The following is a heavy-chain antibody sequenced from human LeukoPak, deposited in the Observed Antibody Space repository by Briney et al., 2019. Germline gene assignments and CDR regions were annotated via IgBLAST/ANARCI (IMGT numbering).Heavy chain of an antibody. J-gene: IGHJ4*02. CDR1: GYTFTSYG. V-gene: IGHV1-18*04. Sequence: ASVKVSCKASGYTFTSYGISWVRQAPGQGLEWMGWISAYNGNTNYAQKLQGRVTMTTDTSTSTAYVELRSLRSDDTAVYYCARVRGSTVTTSRGYYFDYWGQGTLVTVSS. D-gene: IGHD4-17*01. CDR2: ISAYNGNT. CDR3: ARVRGSTVTTSRGYYFDY.